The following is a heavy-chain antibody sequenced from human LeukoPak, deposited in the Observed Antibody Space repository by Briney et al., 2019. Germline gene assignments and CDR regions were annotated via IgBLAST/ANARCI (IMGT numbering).Heavy chain of an antibody. V-gene: IGHV4-34*01. D-gene: IGHD5-18*01. CDR1: GGSFSGYY. CDR3: ARGRLRGYSYGPPAEYSQH. J-gene: IGHJ1*01. CDR2: INHSGST. Sequence: SETLSLTCAVYGGSFSGYYWSWIRQPPGKGLEWIGEINHSGSTNYNPSLKSRVTISVDTSKNQFSLKLSSVTAADTAVYYCARGRLRGYSYGPPAEYSQHWGQGTLVTVSS.